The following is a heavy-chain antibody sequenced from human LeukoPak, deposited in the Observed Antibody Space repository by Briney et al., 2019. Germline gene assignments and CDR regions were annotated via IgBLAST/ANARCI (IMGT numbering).Heavy chain of an antibody. CDR2: IGTAGDT. J-gene: IGHJ6*02. CDR3: ARDPSGWGMDV. CDR1: GFSFSSYG. Sequence: GGPLRLSCAASGFSFSSYGMHWVRQAPGKGLEWVSAIGTAGDTHYPGSVKGRFTISRENAKNSLYLQMNSLRAGDTAVYYCARDPSGWGMDVWGQGTTVTVSS. D-gene: IGHD6-19*01. V-gene: IGHV3-13*01.